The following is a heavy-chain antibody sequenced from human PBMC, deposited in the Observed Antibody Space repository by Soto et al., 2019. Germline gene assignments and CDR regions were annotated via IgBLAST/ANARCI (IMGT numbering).Heavy chain of an antibody. V-gene: IGHV3-23*01. D-gene: IGHD2-15*01. Sequence: EVQLLESGGGLVQPGGSLRLSCAASGFIFSSYAMSWVRQAPGKGLEWVSTISGSGGNTYYADSVKGRFTISRDNSKNTLYLQMNCLRAEDTALYYCAKVPRYCSGGSCFGGYFDYWGQGALVTVSS. J-gene: IGHJ4*02. CDR3: AKVPRYCSGGSCFGGYFDY. CDR1: GFIFSSYA. CDR2: ISGSGGNT.